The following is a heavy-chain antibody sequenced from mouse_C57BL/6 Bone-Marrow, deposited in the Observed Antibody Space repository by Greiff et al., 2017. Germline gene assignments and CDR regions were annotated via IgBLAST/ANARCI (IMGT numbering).Heavy chain of an antibody. CDR1: GYTFTSYW. Sequence: QVQLQQPGAELVKPGASVKLSCKASGYTFTSYWMHWVKQRPGQGLEWIGMIHPNSGSTNYNEKFKSKATLTVDKSSSTAYMQLSSLTSDDSAVYYCERGDYGNYAWFAYWGQGTLVTVSA. V-gene: IGHV1-64*01. J-gene: IGHJ3*01. CDR3: ERGDYGNYAWFAY. D-gene: IGHD2-1*01. CDR2: IHPNSGST.